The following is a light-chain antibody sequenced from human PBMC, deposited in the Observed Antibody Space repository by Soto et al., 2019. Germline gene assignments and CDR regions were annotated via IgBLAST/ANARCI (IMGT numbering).Light chain of an antibody. Sequence: EIVMTQSPATLSVSPGERATLSCRASQSVSSHLAWYQQKPGQAPRLLIYGASTRATGIPDRFSGSGSGTDFTLSISRLEPDDFVVYYCQQYGSSPFTFGQGTRLEIK. V-gene: IGKV3-20*01. CDR2: GAS. CDR3: QQYGSSPFT. CDR1: QSVSSH. J-gene: IGKJ5*01.